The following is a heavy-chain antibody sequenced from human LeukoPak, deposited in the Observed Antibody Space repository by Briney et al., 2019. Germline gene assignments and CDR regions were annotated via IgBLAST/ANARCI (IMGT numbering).Heavy chain of an antibody. Sequence: SEPLSLTCTVSGGSISSGSYYWSWIRQPAGKGLAWIGRIYTSGSTNYNPSLKSRVTISVDTSKNQFSLKLSSVTAADTAVYYCARSRYYYDSSGYYDDYWGQGTLVTVSS. V-gene: IGHV4-61*02. D-gene: IGHD3-22*01. J-gene: IGHJ4*02. CDR2: IYTSGST. CDR1: GGSISSGSYY. CDR3: ARSRYYYDSSGYYDDY.